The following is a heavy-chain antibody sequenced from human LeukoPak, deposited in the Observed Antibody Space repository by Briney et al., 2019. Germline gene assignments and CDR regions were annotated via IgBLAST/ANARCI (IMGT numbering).Heavy chain of an antibody. Sequence: PGGSLRLSCAYSRWTFSSYWMSWVRQAPGKGLEWVANIKQDGSEKYYVDSVKGRFTISRDNAKNSLSLQMYSLRAEDTAVYYCAREYTSSYFDYWGQGALVTVSS. J-gene: IGHJ4*02. V-gene: IGHV3-7*01. CDR2: IKQDGSEK. D-gene: IGHD6-6*01. CDR3: AREYTSSYFDY. CDR1: RWTFSSYW.